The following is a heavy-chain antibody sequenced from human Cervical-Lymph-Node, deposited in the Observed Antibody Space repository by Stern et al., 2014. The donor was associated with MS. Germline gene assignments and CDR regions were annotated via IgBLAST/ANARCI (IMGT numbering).Heavy chain of an antibody. CDR2: IYPADSDT. V-gene: IGHV5-51*03. Sequence: VQLVQSGAEVKKSGESLKISCKGTGYNFPNYWVGWVRQMPGKGLEWMGIIYPADSDTRSGPSFQGQVTISADKSTNTAYLQWNSLKASDTAIYFCAKGAGATLRRFDFWGQGTLVTVSS. CDR3: AKGAGATLRRFDF. J-gene: IGHJ4*02. D-gene: IGHD1-14*01. CDR1: GYNFPNYW.